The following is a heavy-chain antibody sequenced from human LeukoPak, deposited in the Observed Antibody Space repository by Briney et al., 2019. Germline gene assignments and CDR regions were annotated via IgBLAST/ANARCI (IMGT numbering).Heavy chain of an antibody. CDR3: ARWLGAIAWPYYFDY. CDR2: INWNSNNI. CDR1: GFTVSSNY. V-gene: IGHV3-21*01. Sequence: PGGSLRLSCAASGFTVSSNYMSWVHQAPGKGLEWVSGINWNSNNIDYADSVKGRFTISRDNARNSLYLQMNSLRAEDTAVYYCARWLGAIAWPYYFDYWGQGTLVTVSS. D-gene: IGHD3-16*02. J-gene: IGHJ4*02.